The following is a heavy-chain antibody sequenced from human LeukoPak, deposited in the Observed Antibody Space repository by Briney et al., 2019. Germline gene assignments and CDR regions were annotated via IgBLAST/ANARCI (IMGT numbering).Heavy chain of an antibody. D-gene: IGHD4-23*01. J-gene: IGHJ5*02. V-gene: IGHV3-13*01. CDR3: ARALSGNENNWFNP. CDR2: IGTAGDT. CDR1: GFTFSSYD. Sequence: GGSLRLSCAASGFTFSSYDMHWVRQATGKGLEWVSAIGTAGDTYYPGSVKGRFTISRENAKNSLYLQMNSLRAGDTAVYYCARALSGNENNWFNPWGQGTLVTVSS.